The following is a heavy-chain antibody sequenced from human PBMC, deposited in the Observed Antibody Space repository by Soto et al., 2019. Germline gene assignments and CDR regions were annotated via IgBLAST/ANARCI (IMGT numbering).Heavy chain of an antibody. V-gene: IGHV4-34*12. J-gene: IGHJ6*02. CDR3: ARRTPRPLRGASMDV. Sequence: CAVXGGCLRGYVWTGIRQPXGEGLEWIGDIFHNGTSNFNPCLKSRVTISQDTSKNQFSLRLTSVTAADTSVYFCARRTPRPLRGASMDVWGQGTTVPVSS. CDR1: GGCLRGYV. CDR2: IFHNGTS. D-gene: IGHD3-9*01.